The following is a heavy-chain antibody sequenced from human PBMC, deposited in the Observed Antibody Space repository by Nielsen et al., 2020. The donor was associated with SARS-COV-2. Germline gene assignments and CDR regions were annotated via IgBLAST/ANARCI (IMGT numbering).Heavy chain of an antibody. CDR2: IYYSGST. D-gene: IGHD2-2*01. V-gene: IGHV4-39*01. Sequence: SETLSLTCTVSGGSISSSSYYWGWIRQPPGKGLEWIGSIYYSGSTYYNPSLKSRVTISVDTSKNQFSLKLSSVTAADTAVYYCARPVPLYHDAFDIWGQGTMVTVSS. J-gene: IGHJ3*02. CDR1: GGSISSSSYY. CDR3: ARPVPLYHDAFDI.